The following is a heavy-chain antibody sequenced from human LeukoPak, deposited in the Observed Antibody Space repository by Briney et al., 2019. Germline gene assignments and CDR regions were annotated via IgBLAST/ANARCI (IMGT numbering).Heavy chain of an antibody. CDR3: AKTVSEVPAAMLGIYFDY. CDR1: GFTFSSYA. Sequence: GGSLRLSCAASGFTFSSYAMSWVRQAPGKGLEWVSAISGSGGSTYYADSVKGRFTISRDNSKNTLYLQMNSLRAEDTAVYYCAKTVSEVPAAMLGIYFDYWGQGTLVTVSS. D-gene: IGHD2-2*01. V-gene: IGHV3-23*01. CDR2: ISGSGGST. J-gene: IGHJ4*02.